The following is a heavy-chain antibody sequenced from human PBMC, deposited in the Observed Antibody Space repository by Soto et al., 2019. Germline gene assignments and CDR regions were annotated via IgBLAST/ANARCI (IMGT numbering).Heavy chain of an antibody. CDR2: ISGSGGST. J-gene: IGHJ5*02. V-gene: IGHV3-23*01. CDR1: GFTFSSYA. D-gene: IGHD2-2*01. CDR3: AKSYGYCSSSNCFPPFEFDP. Sequence: GGSLRLSCAASGFTFSSYAMSWVRQAPGKGLEWVSAISGSGGSTYYADSVKGRFTISRDNSKNTVYVQMNSLRAEDTAVYYCAKSYGYCSSSNCFPPFEFDPWGQGTLVTVSS.